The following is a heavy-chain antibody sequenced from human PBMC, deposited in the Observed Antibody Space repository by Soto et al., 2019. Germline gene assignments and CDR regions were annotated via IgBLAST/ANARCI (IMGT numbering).Heavy chain of an antibody. J-gene: IGHJ4*02. V-gene: IGHV1-58*01. CDR3: AADHDFWSGYYTFGY. CDR2: IVVGSGNT. CDR1: GFTFTSSA. Sequence: SVKVSCKASGFTFTSSAVQWVRQARGQRLEWIGWIVVGSGNTNYAQKFQERVTITRDMSTSTAYMELSSLRSEDTAVYYCAADHDFWSGYYTFGYWGQGTLVTVSS. D-gene: IGHD3-3*01.